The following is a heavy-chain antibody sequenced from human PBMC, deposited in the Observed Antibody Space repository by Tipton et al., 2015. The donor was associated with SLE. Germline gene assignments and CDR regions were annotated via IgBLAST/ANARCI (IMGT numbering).Heavy chain of an antibody. CDR3: AREGGQQLVRIYGMDV. V-gene: IGHV4-34*01. D-gene: IGHD6-13*01. CDR1: GGSFSGYY. Sequence: TLSLTCAVYGGSFSGYYWSWIRQPPGKGLEWIGEINHSGSTNYNPSLKSRVTISVDTSKNQFSLQLNSVTPEDTAVYYCAREGGQQLVRIYGMDVWGQGTTVTVSS. CDR2: INHSGST. J-gene: IGHJ6*02.